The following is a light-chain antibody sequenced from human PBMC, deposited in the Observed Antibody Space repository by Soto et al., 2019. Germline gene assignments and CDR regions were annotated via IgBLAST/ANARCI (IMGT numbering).Light chain of an antibody. J-gene: IGLJ1*01. V-gene: IGLV2-14*01. CDR3: SSYTSSNTYV. CDR2: GVT. Sequence: QSALTQPASVSGSPGQSITISCTGTSSDIGAYNYVSWYQQYPGKAPKLMIYGVTNRPSGVSNRFSGSKTGNTASLTISGLQAEDEADYFCSSYTSSNTYVFGTGTKVTVL. CDR1: SSDIGAYNY.